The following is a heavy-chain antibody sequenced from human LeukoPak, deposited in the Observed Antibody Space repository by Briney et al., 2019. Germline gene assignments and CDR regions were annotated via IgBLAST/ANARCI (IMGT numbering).Heavy chain of an antibody. D-gene: IGHD1-14*01. CDR2: IMQDGREK. CDR1: GFTFSSYC. Sequence: GGSLRLSCAASGFTFSSYCMSWVSQAPGKGLEWVANIMQDGREKYYVASVKGRFTISRDNAKNSLYLQMNSLRAEDTAVYYCAREPDDGMDVWGQGTTVTVSS. J-gene: IGHJ6*02. CDR3: AREPDDGMDV. V-gene: IGHV3-7*01.